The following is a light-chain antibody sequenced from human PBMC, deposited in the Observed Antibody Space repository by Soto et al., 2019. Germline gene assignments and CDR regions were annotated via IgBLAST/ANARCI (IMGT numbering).Light chain of an antibody. CDR3: LQYVSSET. V-gene: IGKV2-30*01. Sequence: DVVMTQSPLSLPVTLGQPASISCRASQSLVYSDGNTYLNWFQQKPGQAPRLLIYGASNRATGIPDRFSGSGSGTDFTLTSSRLEPEDFAVYYCLQYVSSETFGQG. J-gene: IGKJ1*01. CDR2: GAS. CDR1: QSLVYSDGNTY.